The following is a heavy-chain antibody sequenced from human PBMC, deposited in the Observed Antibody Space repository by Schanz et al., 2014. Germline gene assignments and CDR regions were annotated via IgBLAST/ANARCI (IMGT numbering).Heavy chain of an antibody. CDR3: ASALTTWGGMDV. CDR2: INPNSGDR. J-gene: IGHJ6*02. V-gene: IGHV1-2*02. CDR1: GYPFTGHH. D-gene: IGHD4-4*01. Sequence: QVQLVQSGAEVKKPGASVKVSCKASGYPFTGHHMHWVRDAPGQGLEWMGWINPNSGDRNYAQKFQGRVTMTRDTSTSRVYMELSSLRSEDTAVYYCASALTTWGGMDVWGQGTTVTVSS.